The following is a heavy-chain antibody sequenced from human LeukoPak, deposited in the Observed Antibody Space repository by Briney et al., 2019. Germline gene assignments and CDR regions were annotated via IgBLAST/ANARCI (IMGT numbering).Heavy chain of an antibody. V-gene: IGHV4-39*07. CDR3: ARDHTAVSSFDQ. D-gene: IGHD5-18*01. J-gene: IGHJ4*02. CDR2: IYYFGTT. Sequence: PSETLSLTCTVSGASISYIGFFWGWIRQPPGKGLEWIGSIYYFGTTYYSPSLKTRVATSVDMSKNEFSLKLTSVTAADTADYYCARDHTAVSSFDQWGQGTLVTVSS. CDR1: GASISYIGFF.